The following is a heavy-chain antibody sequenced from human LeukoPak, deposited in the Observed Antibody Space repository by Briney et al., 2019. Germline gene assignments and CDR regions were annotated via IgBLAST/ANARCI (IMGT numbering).Heavy chain of an antibody. D-gene: IGHD2-15*01. J-gene: IGHJ5*02. Sequence: SETLSLTCAVYGGSFSGYYWSWIRQPPGKGLEWIGEINHSGSTNYNPSLKSRVTISVDTSKNQFSLKLSSVIAADTAVYYCASNPIVVVVAATPGWFDPWGQGTLVTVSS. CDR3: ASNPIVVVVAATPGWFDP. CDR2: INHSGST. CDR1: GGSFSGYY. V-gene: IGHV4-34*01.